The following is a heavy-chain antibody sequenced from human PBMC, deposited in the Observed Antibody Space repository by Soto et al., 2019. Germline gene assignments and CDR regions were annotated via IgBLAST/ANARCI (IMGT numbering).Heavy chain of an antibody. CDR1: GGSISSGGYY. D-gene: IGHD6-6*01. CDR2: IYYSGST. Sequence: SETLSLTCTVSGGSISSGGYYWSWIRQHPGKGLEWIGYIYYSGSTYYNPSLKSRVTISVDTSKNQFSLKLSSVTAADTAVYYCARDKIDSSSSHGFDPCGHGTLVTVSP. V-gene: IGHV4-31*03. CDR3: ARDKIDSSSSHGFDP. J-gene: IGHJ5*02.